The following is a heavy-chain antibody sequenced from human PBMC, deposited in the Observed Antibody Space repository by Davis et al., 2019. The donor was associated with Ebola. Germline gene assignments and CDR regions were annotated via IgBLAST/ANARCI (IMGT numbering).Heavy chain of an antibody. CDR2: ISAYNGST. D-gene: IGHD2-15*01. CDR1: GYTFTSYG. Sequence: ASVKVSCKASGYTFTSYGISWVRQAPGQGLEWMGWISAYNGSTSYAQKFQGRVTMTRDTSTSTVYMELSSLRSEDTAVYYCAKEDIVVVVAATDLYYYGMDVWGQGTTVTVSS. CDR3: AKEDIVVVVAATDLYYYGMDV. J-gene: IGHJ6*02. V-gene: IGHV1-18*01.